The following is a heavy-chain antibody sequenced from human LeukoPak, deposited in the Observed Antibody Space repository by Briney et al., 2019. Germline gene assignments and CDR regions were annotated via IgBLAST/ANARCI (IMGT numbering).Heavy chain of an antibody. CDR1: GFTFSSYG. D-gene: IGHD3-22*01. CDR3: AKDLDSSGYYYFDY. Sequence: GGSLRLSCAASGFTFSSYGMHWVRQAPGKGLEWVAVIWYDGSNKYYADSVKGRFTISRDNSKNTLYLQMNSLGAEDTAVYYCAKDLDSSGYYYFDYWGQGTLVTVSS. V-gene: IGHV3-33*06. J-gene: IGHJ4*02. CDR2: IWYDGSNK.